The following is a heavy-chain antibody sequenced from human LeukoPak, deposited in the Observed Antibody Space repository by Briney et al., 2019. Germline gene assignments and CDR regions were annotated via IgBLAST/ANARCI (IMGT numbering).Heavy chain of an antibody. CDR3: TRVMWYYDFWSGYYTIDY. CDR2: IRSKAYGETT. CDR1: GFTFGDYA. J-gene: IGHJ4*02. D-gene: IGHD3-3*01. V-gene: IGHV3-49*04. Sequence: PGGSLRLSCTASGFTFGDYAMSWVRQAPGKGLEWVGFIRSKAYGETTEYAASVKGRFTISRDDSKSIAYLQMNSLKTEDTAVYYCTRVMWYYDFWSGYYTIDYWGQGTLVTVSS.